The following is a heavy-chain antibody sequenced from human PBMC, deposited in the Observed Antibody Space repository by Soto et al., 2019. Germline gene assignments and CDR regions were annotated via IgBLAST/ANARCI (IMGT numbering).Heavy chain of an antibody. CDR1: GGSISSYY. V-gene: IGHV4-59*01. CDR3: ARDCGGDCYYPYYYYYGMDV. J-gene: IGHJ6*02. Sequence: SETLSLTCTVSGGSISSYYWSWIRQPPGKGLEWIGYIYYSGSTNYNPSLKSRVTISVDTSKNQFSLKLSSVTAADTAVYYCARDCGGDCYYPYYYYYGMDVWGQGTTVTVSS. CDR2: IYYSGST. D-gene: IGHD2-21*02.